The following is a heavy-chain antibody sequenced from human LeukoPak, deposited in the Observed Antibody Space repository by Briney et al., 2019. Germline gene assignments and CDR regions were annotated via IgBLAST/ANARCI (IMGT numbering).Heavy chain of an antibody. D-gene: IGHD6-13*01. CDR2: IWYDGSNK. CDR1: GFTFSSYG. Sequence: GGSLRLSCAASGFTFSSYGRHWVRQAPGKGLEWVAVIWYDGSNKYYADSVKGRFTISRDNSKNTLYLQMNSLRTEDTAVYYCARTVAAAGPMDYWGQGTLVTVSS. V-gene: IGHV3-33*01. CDR3: ARTVAAAGPMDY. J-gene: IGHJ4*02.